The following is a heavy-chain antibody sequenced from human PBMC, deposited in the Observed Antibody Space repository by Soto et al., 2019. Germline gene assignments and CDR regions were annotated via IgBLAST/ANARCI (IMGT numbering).Heavy chain of an antibody. Sequence: PERSLRLSCAPSGFTLHRNYMSCARQASGKGLESASVVFSGGSTCHADSVKGRFTISRDTSKNTLSLQMNSPRAEDTAGYFSASARTYNYPSDDWGPGTLGTVSS. V-gene: IGHV3-53*01. D-gene: IGHD5-18*01. J-gene: IGHJ4*02. CDR2: VFSGGST. CDR1: GFTLHRNY. CDR3: ASARTYNYPSDD.